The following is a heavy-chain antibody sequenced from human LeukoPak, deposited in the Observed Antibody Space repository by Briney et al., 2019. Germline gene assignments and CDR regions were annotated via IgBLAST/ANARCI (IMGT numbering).Heavy chain of an antibody. D-gene: IGHD2-15*01. CDR3: ARAVLQYCSGGSCHPVYYFDY. CDR2: INHSGST. CDR1: GGSFSGYY. J-gene: IGHJ4*02. Sequence: SETLSLTCAVYGGSFSGYYWSWIRQPPGEGLEWIGEINHSGSTNYNPSLKSRVTISVDTSKNQFSLKLSSVTAADTAVYYCARAVLQYCSGGSCHPVYYFDYWGQGTLVTVSS. V-gene: IGHV4-34*01.